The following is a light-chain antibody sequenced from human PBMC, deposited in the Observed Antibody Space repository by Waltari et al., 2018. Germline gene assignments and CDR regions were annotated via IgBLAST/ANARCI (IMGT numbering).Light chain of an antibody. CDR1: QSVAKNY. J-gene: IGKJ5*01. CDR2: DAS. Sequence: EIVLTQSPGTLSLSPGERATLSCRASQSVAKNYLAWYQQKPGQAPRLLLYDASSRATGIPDRVSGSGSGTDFTLTISRLEPEDFAVYYCQQYATSPITFGLGTRLEIK. CDR3: QQYATSPIT. V-gene: IGKV3-20*01.